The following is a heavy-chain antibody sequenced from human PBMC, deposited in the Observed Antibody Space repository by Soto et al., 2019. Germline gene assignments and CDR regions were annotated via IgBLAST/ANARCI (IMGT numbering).Heavy chain of an antibody. J-gene: IGHJ1*01. CDR2: IYWDDDR. CDR1: GFSLSTRAVG. Sequence: QITLKESGPTLLKPTQTLTLTCTFSGFSLSTRAVGVGWLRQPPGKALEWLALIYWDDDRLYSPSLKSRLTITKDNSKYLVVITMTNMDAVDTGTYYCANRFQAEYFQHWGQGTLVTVSS. CDR3: ANRFQAEYFQH. V-gene: IGHV2-5*02.